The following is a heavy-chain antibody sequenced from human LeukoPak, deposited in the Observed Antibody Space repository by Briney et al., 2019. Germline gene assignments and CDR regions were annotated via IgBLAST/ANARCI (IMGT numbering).Heavy chain of an antibody. J-gene: IGHJ3*02. D-gene: IGHD2-15*01. V-gene: IGHV3-53*01. Sequence: GGSLRLSCAASGFTVSSNYMSWVRQAPGTGLEWVSVIYSGGSTYYADSVKGRFTISRDNSKNTLYLQMNSLRAEDTDVYYCARVFVVVGSTDAFDIWGQGTVVTVSS. CDR3: ARVFVVVGSTDAFDI. CDR1: GFTVSSNY. CDR2: IYSGGST.